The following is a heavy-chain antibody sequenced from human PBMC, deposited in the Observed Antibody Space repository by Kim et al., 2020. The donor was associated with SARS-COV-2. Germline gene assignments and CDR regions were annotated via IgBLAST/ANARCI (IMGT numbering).Heavy chain of an antibody. CDR3: ARDLPPEVTIFGVVIREYYFDY. Sequence: ASVKVSCKASGYTFTGYYMHWVRQPPGQGLEWMGRINPNSGGTNYAQKFQGRVTMTRDTSISTAYMELSRLRSDDTAVYYCARDLPPEVTIFGVVIREYYFDYWGQGTLVTVSS. CDR2: INPNSGGT. V-gene: IGHV1-2*06. D-gene: IGHD3-3*01. CDR1: GYTFTGYY. J-gene: IGHJ4*02.